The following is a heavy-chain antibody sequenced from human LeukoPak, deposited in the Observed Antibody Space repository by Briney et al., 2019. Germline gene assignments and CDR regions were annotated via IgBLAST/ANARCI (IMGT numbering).Heavy chain of an antibody. J-gene: IGHJ4*02. CDR3: ARDSRISRGTFFDY. Sequence: GGSLRLSCAASGFTVSSNYMSWVRQAPGKGLEWVSVIYSGGSTYYADSVKGRFTISRDNSKNTLYLQMNSLRAEDTAVYYCARDSRISRGTFFDYWDQGTLVTVSS. CDR2: IYSGGST. D-gene: IGHD5/OR15-5a*01. CDR1: GFTVSSNY. V-gene: IGHV3-66*02.